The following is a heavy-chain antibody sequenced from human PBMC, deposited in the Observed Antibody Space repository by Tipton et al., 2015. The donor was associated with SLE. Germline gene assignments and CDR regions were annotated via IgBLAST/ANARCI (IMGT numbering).Heavy chain of an antibody. CDR1: GHTFATYF. CDR3: ARDSQVWTGEYWFFDL. Sequence: QVQLVQSGPEVKKPGASVRVSCKTSGHTFATYFIHWVRQAPGQGLEWMGIINPNGGSATYAQNFQGRITMTKDTPTTTVYMELGNLRSDDTAIYYCARDSQVWTGEYWFFDLWGRGAPVTVSS. CDR2: INPNGGSA. J-gene: IGHJ2*01. V-gene: IGHV1-46*01. D-gene: IGHD3/OR15-3a*01.